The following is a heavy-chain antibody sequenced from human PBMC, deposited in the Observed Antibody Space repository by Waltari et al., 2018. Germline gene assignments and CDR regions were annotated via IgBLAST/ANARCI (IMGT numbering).Heavy chain of an antibody. D-gene: IGHD2-21*01. V-gene: IGHV4-39*07. Sequence: QLQLQESGPGLVKPSETLSLTCTVSGGSISSSSYYWGWIRQPPGKGLEWIGRIDYSGRTYYNPSLKSRVTISVDTSKNQLSLKLSSVTAADTAVYYCARDHCGGDCYSYYWGQGTLVTVSS. CDR1: GGSISSSSYY. CDR3: ARDHCGGDCYSYY. CDR2: IDYSGRT. J-gene: IGHJ4*02.